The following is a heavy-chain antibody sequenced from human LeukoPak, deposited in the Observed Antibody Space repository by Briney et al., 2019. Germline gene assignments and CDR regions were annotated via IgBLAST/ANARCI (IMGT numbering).Heavy chain of an antibody. V-gene: IGHV4-59*01. D-gene: IGHD5-12*01. CDR3: ARLRDIDGMDV. CDR2: MYNSGIT. CDR1: GGSISGYY. Sequence: SETLSLTCTVSGGSISGYYWNWIRQPPGKGLEWIGYMYNSGITSYNPSLKSRVTISVDTSKRQFSLKLSSVTAADTAVYYCARLRDIDGMDVWGQGTTVTVPS. J-gene: IGHJ6*02.